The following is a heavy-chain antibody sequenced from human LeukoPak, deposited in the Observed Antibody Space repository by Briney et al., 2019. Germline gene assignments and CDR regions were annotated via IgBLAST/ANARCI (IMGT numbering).Heavy chain of an antibody. J-gene: IGHJ4*02. V-gene: IGHV1-69*13. CDR3: ARERDGYNRYYFDY. CDR2: IIPIFGTA. CDR1: GGTFISYA. Sequence: SVKVSCKASGGTFISYAISWVRQAPGQGLEWMGGIIPIFGTANYAQNFQGRVTITADESTSTAYMELSSLRSEDTAVYYCARERDGYNRYYFDYWGQGTLVTVSS. D-gene: IGHD5-24*01.